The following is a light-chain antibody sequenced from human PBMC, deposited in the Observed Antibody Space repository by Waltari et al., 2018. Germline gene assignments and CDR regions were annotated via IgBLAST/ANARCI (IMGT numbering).Light chain of an antibody. CDR1: KLGDKY. CDR3: QVWDINNDQVV. V-gene: IGLV3-1*01. Sequence: SYELTQPPSVSVSPGQTASIACSGDKLGDKYACWYQQKPGQSPVMVIYQDNKRPSGIPERFSGSNSGNTATLTISGTQAMDEADYYCQVWDINNDQVVFGGGTKVTVL. J-gene: IGLJ2*01. CDR2: QDN.